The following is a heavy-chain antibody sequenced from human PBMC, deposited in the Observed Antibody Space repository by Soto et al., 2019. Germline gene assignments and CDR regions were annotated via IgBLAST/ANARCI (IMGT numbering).Heavy chain of an antibody. CDR2: VDPEDGQT. CDR1: GYTFTDNY. V-gene: IGHV1-69-2*01. J-gene: IGHJ4*02. D-gene: IGHD1-26*01. CDR3: AIRRAYRNSWYYFDF. Sequence: KVSCKVSGYTFTDNYIHWVQQVPGKGLEWMGLVDPEDGQTAYAEKFQGRVTLSADTSTDTAYMQLSGLKSEDTAVYYCAIRRAYRNSWYYFDFWGQGTLVTVSS.